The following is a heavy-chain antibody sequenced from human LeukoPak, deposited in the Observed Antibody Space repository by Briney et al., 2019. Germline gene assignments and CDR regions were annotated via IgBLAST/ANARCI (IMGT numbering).Heavy chain of an antibody. CDR2: ISSGGSTI. CDR3: ARDPDGDYDFDY. CDR1: GFIFSSYS. J-gene: IGHJ4*02. Sequence: GGSLRLSCAASGFIFSSYSMNWVRQAPGKGLEWVSYISSGGSTIYYADSVKGRFAISRDTAKSSLYLQMNSLKIEDTAIYFCARDPDGDYDFDYWGQGTLVTVSS. D-gene: IGHD4-17*01. V-gene: IGHV3-48*01.